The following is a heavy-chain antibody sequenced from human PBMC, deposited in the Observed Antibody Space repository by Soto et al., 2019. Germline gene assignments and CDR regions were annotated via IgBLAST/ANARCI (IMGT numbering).Heavy chain of an antibody. J-gene: IGHJ4*02. V-gene: IGHV4-31*03. CDR2: IYYSGST. CDR1: GGSISSGGYY. Sequence: PSETLSLTCTVSGGSISSGGYYWSWIRQHPGKGLERIGYIYYSGSTYYNPSLKSRVTISVDTSKNQFSLKLSSVTAADTAVYYCAREIGDRLWFFDYWGQGTLVTVPQ. D-gene: IGHD3-10*01. CDR3: AREIGDRLWFFDY.